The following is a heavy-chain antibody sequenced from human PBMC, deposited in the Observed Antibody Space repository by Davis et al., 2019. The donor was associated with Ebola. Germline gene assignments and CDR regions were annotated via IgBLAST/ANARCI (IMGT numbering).Heavy chain of an antibody. CDR1: GFTFSTYS. CDR3: ARDVIFGQLWLLQNDAFDI. V-gene: IGHV3-21*01. J-gene: IGHJ3*02. Sequence: GGSLRLSCVASGFTFSTYSMNWVRQAPGKGLEWVSSISSSSSYIYYADSVKGRFTISRDNAKNSLYLQMNSLRAEDTAVYYCARDVIFGQLWLLQNDAFDIWGQGTMVTVSS. D-gene: IGHD5-18*01. CDR2: ISSSSSYI.